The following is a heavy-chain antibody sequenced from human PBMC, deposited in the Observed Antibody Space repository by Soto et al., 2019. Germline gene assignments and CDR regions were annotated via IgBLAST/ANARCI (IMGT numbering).Heavy chain of an antibody. J-gene: IGHJ4*02. CDR3: VRDSGNGWKDY. Sequence: QVQLQESGPGLVKPSGTLSLTCAVSGGSISSTNWWNWVRQPPGKGRVWIGEIDHSCSTNYNPSLQNRVTMTDDKPKHQFALKLSSVTAADTAVYYCVRDSGNGWKDYWGQGTLVTVSS. V-gene: IGHV4-4*02. CDR2: IDHSCST. D-gene: IGHD6-19*01. CDR1: GGSISSTNW.